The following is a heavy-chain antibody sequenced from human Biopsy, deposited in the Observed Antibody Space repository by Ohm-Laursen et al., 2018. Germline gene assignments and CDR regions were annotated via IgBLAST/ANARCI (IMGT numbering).Heavy chain of an antibody. CDR3: ARGTGKYYVYGAFEI. CDR1: GDSISNDY. D-gene: IGHD3/OR15-3a*01. V-gene: IGHV4-4*07. Sequence: SETLSLTCAVSGDSISNDYWSWIRQSAGQGLEWIGRIHTSGSTNHNLSLKSQVTMSVDTSKNQFSLKLRSVTAADTAVYYCARGTGKYYVYGAFEIWGQGTMVTVSS. CDR2: IHTSGST. J-gene: IGHJ3*02.